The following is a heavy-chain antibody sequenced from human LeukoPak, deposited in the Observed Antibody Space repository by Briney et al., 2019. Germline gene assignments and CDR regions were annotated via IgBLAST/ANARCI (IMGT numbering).Heavy chain of an antibody. J-gene: IGHJ5*02. CDR3: ARGDFWSGYVPSWFDP. CDR2: IYYSGST. D-gene: IGHD3-3*01. V-gene: IGHV4-30-4*08. Sequence: SETLSLTCTVSGGSISSGDYYWSWIRQPPGKGLEWIGYIYYSGSTYYSPSLKSRVTISVDTSKNQFSLKLSSVTAADTAVYYCARGDFWSGYVPSWFDPWGQGTLVTVSS. CDR1: GGSISSGDYY.